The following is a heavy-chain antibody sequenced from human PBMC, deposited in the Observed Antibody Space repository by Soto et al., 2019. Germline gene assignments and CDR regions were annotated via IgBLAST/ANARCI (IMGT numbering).Heavy chain of an antibody. Sequence: EVQLVESGGGLVQPGGSLRLSCAASGFTFISYWMHWVRQAPGKGLVLVSRINSGGSSTDYADSVKGRFTISRDNAKNTLYLQMNSRRAEDTAVYYCARDSGSSADYWGQGTLVTVSS. J-gene: IGHJ4*02. CDR3: ARDSGSSADY. V-gene: IGHV3-74*01. CDR1: GFTFISYW. D-gene: IGHD1-26*01. CDR2: INSGGSST.